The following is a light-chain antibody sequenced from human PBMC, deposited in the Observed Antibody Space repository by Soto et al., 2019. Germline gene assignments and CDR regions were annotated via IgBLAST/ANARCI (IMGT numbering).Light chain of an antibody. V-gene: IGKV3D-20*02. Sequence: EIVLTQSPGTLSLSPGEGATLYCRASQSVTSSHLAWYQHKSGQAPRLLIYGASSRATGIADRFSGSGSGTDFTLTITRLEPEDFAVYYCQQRGNWPVTFGGGTKVEI. CDR3: QQRGNWPVT. J-gene: IGKJ4*01. CDR1: QSVTSSH. CDR2: GAS.